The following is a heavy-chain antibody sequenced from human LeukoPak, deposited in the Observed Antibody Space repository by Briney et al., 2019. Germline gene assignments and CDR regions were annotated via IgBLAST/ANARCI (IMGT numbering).Heavy chain of an antibody. Sequence: PGGSLRLSCAASGFTFSSYSMNWVRQAPGKGLEWVSSISSSSSYIYYADSAKGRFTISRDNAKNSLYLQMNSLRAEDTAVYYCARDSIVRSSGYYDRWGQGTLVTVSS. CDR1: GFTFSSYS. V-gene: IGHV3-21*01. CDR3: ARDSIVRSSGYYDR. J-gene: IGHJ4*02. D-gene: IGHD3-22*01. CDR2: ISSSSSYI.